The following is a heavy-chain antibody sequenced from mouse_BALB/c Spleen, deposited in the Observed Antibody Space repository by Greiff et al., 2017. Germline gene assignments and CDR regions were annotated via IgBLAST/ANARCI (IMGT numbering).Heavy chain of an antibody. CDR1: EYEFPSHD. CDR3: ARRGDYGNWYFDV. J-gene: IGHJ1*01. V-gene: IGHV5-2*03. CDR2: INSDGGST. D-gene: IGHD2-1*01. Sequence: EVKLVESGGGLVQPGESLKLSCESNEYEFPSHDMSWVRKTPEKRLELVAAINSDGGSTYYPDTMERRVIISRDNTKKTLYLQMSSLRSEDTALYYCARRGDYGNWYFDVWGAGTTVTVSS.